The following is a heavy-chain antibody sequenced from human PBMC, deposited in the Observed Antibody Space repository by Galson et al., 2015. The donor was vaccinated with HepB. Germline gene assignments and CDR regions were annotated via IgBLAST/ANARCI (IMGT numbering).Heavy chain of an antibody. J-gene: IGHJ3*02. D-gene: IGHD2-21*01. CDR3: ARELKPHIVDAFDI. CDR2: ISAYNGNT. CDR1: GYTFTSYG. V-gene: IGHV1-18*01. Sequence: SVKVSCKASGYTFTSYGISWVRQAPGRGLEWMGWISAYNGNTNYAQKLQGRVTMTTDTSTSTAYMELRSLRSDDTAVYYCARELKPHIVDAFDIWGQGTMVTVSS.